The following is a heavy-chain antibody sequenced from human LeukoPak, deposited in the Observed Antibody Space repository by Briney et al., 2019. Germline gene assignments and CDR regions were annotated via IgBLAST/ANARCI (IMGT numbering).Heavy chain of an antibody. V-gene: IGHV3-23*01. CDR3: AKELSYTAMAMGGY. D-gene: IGHD5-18*01. J-gene: IGHJ4*02. CDR1: GFTFSSYA. CDR2: ISSSGGST. Sequence: GGSLRLSCAASGFTFSSYAMSWVRQAPGKGLEWVSGISSSGGSTYSADSVKGRFTISRDNSKNTLYLQMNSLRAEDTAVYYCAKELSYTAMAMGGYWGQGTLVTVSS.